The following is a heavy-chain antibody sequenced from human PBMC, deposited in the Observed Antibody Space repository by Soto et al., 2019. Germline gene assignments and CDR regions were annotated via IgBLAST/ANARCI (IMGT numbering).Heavy chain of an antibody. CDR2: INAGGGSP. J-gene: IGHJ6*02. D-gene: IGHD3-3*01. V-gene: IGHV1-46*01. Sequence: ASVKVSCKASGYTFTSYYIHWVRQAPGQGLEWIGVINAGGGSPNYAQRFQGRVTMTSDTSTSTVYMELTSLRSEDTAVYYCARDRDFWSGYFTRYYYYGIDVWGQGTTVTVS. CDR1: GYTFTSYY. CDR3: ARDRDFWSGYFTRYYYYGIDV.